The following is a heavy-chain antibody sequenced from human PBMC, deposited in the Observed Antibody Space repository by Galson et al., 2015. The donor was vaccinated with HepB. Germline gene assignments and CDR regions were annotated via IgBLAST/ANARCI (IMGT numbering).Heavy chain of an antibody. CDR3: ARGGGSGDYDYCYYMDV. CDR1: GYTFTRYG. CDR2: ISTYTGNS. J-gene: IGHJ6*03. V-gene: IGHV1-18*01. D-gene: IGHD6-19*01. Sequence: SVKVSCKASGYTFTRYGISWVRQAPGQGLEWMGWISTYTGNSKYAQKVRGRVTMTTDTATSTAYMELRSLRSDDTAVYYCARGGGSGDYDYCYYMDVWGKGTTVTVSS.